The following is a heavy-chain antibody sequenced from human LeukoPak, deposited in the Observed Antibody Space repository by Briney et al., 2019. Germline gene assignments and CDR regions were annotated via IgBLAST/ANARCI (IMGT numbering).Heavy chain of an antibody. J-gene: IGHJ6*02. CDR1: GFTFSSSA. CDR3: AKEFGVIFGVVGASYYYYYGMDV. V-gene: IGHV3-23*01. CDR2: ITGGGDRT. D-gene: IGHD3-3*01. Sequence: GGSLRLSCAASGFTFSSSAMSWVRQAPGKGLEWVSAITGGGDRTFSADSVKGRFTISRDNSQNTLFLQMNSLRAEDTGTYYCAKEFGVIFGVVGASYYYYYGMDVWGQGTTVTVSS.